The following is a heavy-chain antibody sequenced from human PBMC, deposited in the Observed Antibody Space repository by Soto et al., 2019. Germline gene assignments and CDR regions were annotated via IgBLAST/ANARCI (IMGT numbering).Heavy chain of an antibody. V-gene: IGHV3-23*01. J-gene: IGHJ4*02. CDR1: GFTFSSYA. D-gene: IGHD2-2*01. Sequence: LRLSCAASGFTFSSYAMSWVRQAPGKGLEWVSAISGSGGSTYYADSVKGRFTISRDNSKNTLYLQMNSLRAEDTAVYYCAKGSPGHHCSSTSCPFDYWGQGTLVTVSS. CDR2: ISGSGGST. CDR3: AKGSPGHHCSSTSCPFDY.